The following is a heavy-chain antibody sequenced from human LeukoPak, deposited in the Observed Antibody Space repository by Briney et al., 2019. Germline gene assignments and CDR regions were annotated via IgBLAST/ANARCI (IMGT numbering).Heavy chain of an antibody. J-gene: IGHJ4*02. CDR1: GFTFSSYA. V-gene: IGHV3-23*01. Sequence: GGSLRLSCAASGFTFSSYAMSWVRQAPGKGLEWVSAISGSGGSTYYADSVKGRFTISRDNSKNTLYLQMNSLRAEDTAVYYCAKIATVVTDSTRPYFDYWGQGTLVTVSS. D-gene: IGHD4-23*01. CDR3: AKIATVVTDSTRPYFDY. CDR2: ISGSGGST.